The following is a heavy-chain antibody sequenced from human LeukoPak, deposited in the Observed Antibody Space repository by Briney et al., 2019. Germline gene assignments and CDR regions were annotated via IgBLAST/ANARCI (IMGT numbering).Heavy chain of an antibody. CDR2: IQYTGNT. D-gene: IGHD2-2*01. Sequence: SETLSLTCTISAASMKNFYWSWIRQSPERGLEWIGYIQYTGNTNYNPSLTNRGTISLDTSKNQFYLRLKPVTAADTAVYYSARDVSVATPAAPFDFWGQGILVTVSS. J-gene: IGHJ4*02. CDR1: AASMKNFY. CDR3: ARDVSVATPAAPFDF. V-gene: IGHV4-59*01.